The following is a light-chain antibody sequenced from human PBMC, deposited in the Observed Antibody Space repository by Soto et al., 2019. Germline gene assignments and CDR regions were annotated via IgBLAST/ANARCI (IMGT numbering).Light chain of an antibody. J-gene: IGKJ4*01. V-gene: IGKV3-15*01. Sequence: EIVMTQSPATLSVSPGERATLSCRASQSVGSNLAWYQQRPGQAPRLLIYGASTRATGIPASFSGSGSGTEFTLTISSLQSEDFAAYYCQQYNNWPLTFGGGTKVEIK. CDR3: QQYNNWPLT. CDR1: QSVGSN. CDR2: GAS.